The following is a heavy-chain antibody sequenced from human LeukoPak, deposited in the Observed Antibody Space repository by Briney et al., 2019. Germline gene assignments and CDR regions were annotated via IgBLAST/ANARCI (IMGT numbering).Heavy chain of an antibody. CDR2: ISSSSSYI. CDR3: AELGITMIGGV. CDR1: EFTFSSYT. V-gene: IGHV3-21*01. Sequence: PGGSLRLSCAASEFTFSSYTMNWVRQAPGKGREWVSSISSSSSYIHYVDSVKGRFTISRDNAKNSLYLQMNSLRAEDTAVYYCAELGITMIGGVWGKGTTVTISS. J-gene: IGHJ6*04. D-gene: IGHD3-10*02.